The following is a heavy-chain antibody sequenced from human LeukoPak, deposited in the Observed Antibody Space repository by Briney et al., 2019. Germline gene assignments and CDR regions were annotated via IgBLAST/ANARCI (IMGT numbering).Heavy chain of an antibody. Sequence: SVKVSCKASGGSFSDYSISWVGQAPGQGLEWMGRIIAILDTAHYAQKFQGRFTITADKSTTTVYMELSSLRSDDTAVYYCVRSGYDYDWFDPWAREPWSPSPQ. V-gene: IGHV1-69*08. D-gene: IGHD5-12*01. CDR1: GGSFSDYS. CDR2: IIAILDTA. CDR3: VRSGYDYDWFDP. J-gene: IGHJ5*02.